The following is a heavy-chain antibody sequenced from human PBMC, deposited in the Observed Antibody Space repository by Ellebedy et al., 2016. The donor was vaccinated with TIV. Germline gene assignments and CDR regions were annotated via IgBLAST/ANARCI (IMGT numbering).Heavy chain of an antibody. D-gene: IGHD3-9*01. CDR3: ARITTFDWLLYIDWYFDL. J-gene: IGHJ2*01. V-gene: IGHV4-4*02. CDR1: GASVSTSSW. Sequence: SETLSLXXAVSGASVSTSSWWTWVRQSPGKGLEWIGEIYDSGGTNYSPSLGGRVVMSVDKSTNQFSLRLTSVTAADTAVYYCARITTFDWLLYIDWYFDLWGRGTLVTVSS. CDR2: IYDSGGT.